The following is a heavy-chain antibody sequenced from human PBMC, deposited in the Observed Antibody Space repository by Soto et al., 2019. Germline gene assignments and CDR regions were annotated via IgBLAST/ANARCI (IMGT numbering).Heavy chain of an antibody. Sequence: QVQLVQSGAEVKKPRSSVKVSCKASGGTFNPYNITWLRQAPGQGLEWMGGILPIFGTTNYEQRFHGRVTITADDSTSTAYMYLSSLRSEDTAVYYCARDETGDSYYYYYGMDVWGQGTTFTVTS. CDR3: ARDETGDSYYYYYGMDV. CDR2: ILPIFGTT. CDR1: GGTFNPYN. D-gene: IGHD7-27*01. V-gene: IGHV1-69*01. J-gene: IGHJ6*02.